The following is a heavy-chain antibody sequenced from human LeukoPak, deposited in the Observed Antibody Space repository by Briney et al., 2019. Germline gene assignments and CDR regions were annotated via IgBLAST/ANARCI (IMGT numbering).Heavy chain of an antibody. J-gene: IGHJ5*02. CDR1: GFTFSTYW. CDR2: SNIDGRST. D-gene: IGHD1-1*01. CDR3: TRVSLGATADL. Sequence: PGGSLRLSCAASGFTFSTYWMHWVRQAPGKGLVWVSRSNIDGRSTTYADSVKGRFTISRDNAKNTMFLQMNSLRAEDTAIYYCTRVSLGATADLWGQGALVTVSS. V-gene: IGHV3-74*01.